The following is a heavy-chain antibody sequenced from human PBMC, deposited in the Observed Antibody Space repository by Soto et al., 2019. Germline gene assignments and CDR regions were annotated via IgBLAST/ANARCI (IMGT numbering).Heavy chain of an antibody. Sequence: PSETLSLTYAVSSGSISSSNWWSWVRQPPGKGLEWIGEIYHSGSTNYNPSLKSRVTISVDKSKNQFSLKLSSVTAADTAVYYCARLGGNSGSYYNPLYYFDYWGQGTLVTVSS. D-gene: IGHD3-10*01. CDR2: IYHSGST. J-gene: IGHJ4*02. CDR1: SGSISSSNW. CDR3: ARLGGNSGSYYNPLYYFDY. V-gene: IGHV4-4*02.